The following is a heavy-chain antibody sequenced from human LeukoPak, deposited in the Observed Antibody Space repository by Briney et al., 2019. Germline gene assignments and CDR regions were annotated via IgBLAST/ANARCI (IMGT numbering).Heavy chain of an antibody. D-gene: IGHD4-17*01. CDR2: ISYDGSNK. CDR1: GFTFSSYA. CDR3: AIPHDYGDYPDY. V-gene: IGHV3-30-3*01. J-gene: IGHJ4*02. Sequence: QAGGSLRLSCAASGFTFSSYAMHWVRQAPGKGLEWVAVISYDGSNKYYADSVKGRFTISRDNPKNTLYLQMNSLRAEDTAVYYCAIPHDYGDYPDYWGQGTLVTVSS.